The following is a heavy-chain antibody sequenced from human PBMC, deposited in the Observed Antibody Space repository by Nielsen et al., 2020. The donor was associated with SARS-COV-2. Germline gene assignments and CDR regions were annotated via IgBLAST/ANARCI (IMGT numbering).Heavy chain of an antibody. CDR2: ISGSGGST. D-gene: IGHD2-2*01. CDR3: AKMEDIVVVPAAMGDY. CDR1: GFTFSSYA. Sequence: GGSLRLSCAASGFTFSSYAMSWVRQAPGKGLEWVSAISGSGGSTYYADSVKGRFTISRDNSKNTLYLQMNSLRAEDTAVYYCAKMEDIVVVPAAMGDYWGQGTLVTVSS. V-gene: IGHV3-23*01. J-gene: IGHJ4*02.